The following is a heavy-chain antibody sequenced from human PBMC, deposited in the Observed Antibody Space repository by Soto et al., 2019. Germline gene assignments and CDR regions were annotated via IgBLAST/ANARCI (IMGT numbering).Heavy chain of an antibody. D-gene: IGHD3-10*01. V-gene: IGHV3-23*01. Sequence: GGSLRLSCAASGFTFSSYAMSWVRQAPGKGLEWVSAISGSGGSTYYADSVKGRFTISRDNSKNTLYLQMNSLRAEDTAVYYCAKDMSSGSYLYYYGMDVWGQGPTLTVSS. CDR3: AKDMSSGSYLYYYGMDV. J-gene: IGHJ6*02. CDR1: GFTFSSYA. CDR2: ISGSGGST.